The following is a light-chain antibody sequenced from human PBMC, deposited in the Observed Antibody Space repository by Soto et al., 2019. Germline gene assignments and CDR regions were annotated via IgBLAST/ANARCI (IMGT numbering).Light chain of an antibody. CDR3: QHYDNWPPWT. Sequence: EIVRTQSPVTLSVSPGERATLSCRASQSISSNLAWHQQKPGQPPRLLIYGASTRATGFPARFSGSGSGTEFTLTISSLQSEDFAVYYCQHYDNWPPWTFGQGTKVDIK. CDR1: QSISSN. V-gene: IGKV3-15*01. J-gene: IGKJ1*01. CDR2: GAS.